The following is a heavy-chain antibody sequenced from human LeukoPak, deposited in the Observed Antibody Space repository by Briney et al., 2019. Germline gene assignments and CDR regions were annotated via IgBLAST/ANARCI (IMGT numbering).Heavy chain of an antibody. D-gene: IGHD2-2*01. CDR3: ATDVPAVTIFGY. J-gene: IGHJ4*02. V-gene: IGHV3-74*01. CDR2: INSDGSST. CDR1: GFTFSTYW. Sequence: PGGSLRLSCAASGFTFSTYWMHWVRQAPGTGLVWVSLINSDGSSTNYADSVKGRFTISRDNAKNTLYLQMNSLRAEDTAVYCCATDVPAVTIFGYWGQGTLVTVSS.